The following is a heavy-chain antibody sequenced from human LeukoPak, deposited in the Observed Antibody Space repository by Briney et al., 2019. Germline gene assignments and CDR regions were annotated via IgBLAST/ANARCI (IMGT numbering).Heavy chain of an antibody. V-gene: IGHV4-31*03. CDR2: IYYSGST. Sequence: SETLSLTCTVSGDSISSGGYYWSWIRQHPGKGLEWIGYIYYSGSTYYNPSLKSRVTISIDASKNQFSLKLTSVTAADTAVYYCARVAGYSSPFAYWGQGTLVTVSS. CDR1: GDSISSGGYY. J-gene: IGHJ4*02. CDR3: ARVAGYSSPFAY. D-gene: IGHD6-13*01.